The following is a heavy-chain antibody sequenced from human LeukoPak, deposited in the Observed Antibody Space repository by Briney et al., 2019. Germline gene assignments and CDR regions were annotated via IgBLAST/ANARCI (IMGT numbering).Heavy chain of an antibody. V-gene: IGHV4-34*01. Sequence: SETLSLTCAVYGGSFSGYYWTWIRQPPGKGLEWIGEIHYSGSIHYNPSLKSRVTISADTSNNHFSLEVNSVTAADTAVYYCARSGAAMAEFDYWGQGTLVTVSS. CDR2: IHYSGSI. CDR1: GGSFSGYY. D-gene: IGHD5-18*01. J-gene: IGHJ4*02. CDR3: ARSGAAMAEFDY.